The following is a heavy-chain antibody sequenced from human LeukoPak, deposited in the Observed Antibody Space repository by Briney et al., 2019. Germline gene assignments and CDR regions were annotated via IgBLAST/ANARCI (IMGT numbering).Heavy chain of an antibody. J-gene: IGHJ5*02. V-gene: IGHV1-69*05. CDR3: ARRLRPRASYWFDP. CDR1: GGTFSSYA. CDR2: IIPIFGTA. D-gene: IGHD4/OR15-4a*01. Sequence: GASVKVSCKASGGTFSSYAISWVRQAPGQGLEWMGGIIPIFGTANYAQKFQGRVTMTRDTSISTAYMELSRLRSDDTAVYYCARRLRPRASYWFDPWGQGTLVTVSS.